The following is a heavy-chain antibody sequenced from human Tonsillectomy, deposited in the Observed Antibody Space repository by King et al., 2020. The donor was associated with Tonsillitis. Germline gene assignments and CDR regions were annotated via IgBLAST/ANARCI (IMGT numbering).Heavy chain of an antibody. CDR1: GGSFSGYY. J-gene: IGHJ5*02. D-gene: IGHD2-15*01. Sequence: VQLQQWGAGLLKPSETLSLTCAVYGGSFSGYYWSWIRQPPGKGLEWIGEINHSGSTNYNPSLKSRVTISVDTSKNQFSLKLSSVTAADTAVYYCATVVVAATAGWFDPWGQGTRVTVSS. V-gene: IGHV4-34*01. CDR3: ATVVVAATAGWFDP. CDR2: INHSGST.